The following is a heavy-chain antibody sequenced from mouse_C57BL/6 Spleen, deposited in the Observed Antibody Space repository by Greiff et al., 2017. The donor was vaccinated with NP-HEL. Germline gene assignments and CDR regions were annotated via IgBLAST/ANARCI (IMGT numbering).Heavy chain of an antibody. Sequence: QVQLQQSGAELARPGASVKLSCKASGYTFTSYGISWVKQRTGQGLEWIGEIYPRSGNTCYNEKFKGKATLTADKSSSTAYMELRSLTSEDSAVYYCAQYSHYYAMDYWGQGTSVTVSS. J-gene: IGHJ4*01. V-gene: IGHV1-81*01. CDR2: IYPRSGNT. CDR1: GYTFTSYG. D-gene: IGHD5-1*01. CDR3: AQYSHYYAMDY.